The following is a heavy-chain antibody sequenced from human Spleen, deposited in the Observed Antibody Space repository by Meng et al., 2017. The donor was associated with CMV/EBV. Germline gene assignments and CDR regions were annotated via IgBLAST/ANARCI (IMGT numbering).Heavy chain of an antibody. CDR1: GASISSSNW. D-gene: IGHD1-26*01. Sequence: SETLSLTCAISGASISSSNWWSWVRQPPGRGLEWIGDIFHGGSTNYNPSLKSRVTMSVDKSKNNFSLRLSSVTAADTAVYYCARSESVGTTDLEYWGQGTLVTVSS. CDR3: ARSESVGTTDLEY. V-gene: IGHV4-4*02. J-gene: IGHJ4*02. CDR2: IFHGGST.